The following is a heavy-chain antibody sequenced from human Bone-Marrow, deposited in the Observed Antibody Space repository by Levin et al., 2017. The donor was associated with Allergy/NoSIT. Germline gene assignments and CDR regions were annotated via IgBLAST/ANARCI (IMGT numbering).Heavy chain of an antibody. CDR2: ISSSSSYI. J-gene: IGHJ6*02. Sequence: LSLTCAASGFTFSSYSMNWVRQAPGKGLEWVSSISSSSSYIYYADSVKGRFTISRDNAKNSLYLQMNSLRAEDTAVYYCARDTFGSIVVVPAAIPESPGIYYYGMDVWGQGTTVTVSS. V-gene: IGHV3-21*01. CDR1: GFTFSSYS. D-gene: IGHD2-2*01. CDR3: ARDTFGSIVVVPAAIPESPGIYYYGMDV.